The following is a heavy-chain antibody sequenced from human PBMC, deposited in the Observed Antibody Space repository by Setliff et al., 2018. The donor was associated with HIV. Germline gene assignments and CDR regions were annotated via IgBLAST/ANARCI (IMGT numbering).Heavy chain of an antibody. J-gene: IGHJ4*02. D-gene: IGHD3-22*01. CDR1: GGTFSTYG. CDR3: ARGNLNQNYYNTYGPFYY. V-gene: IGHV1-69*13. CDR2: IIPMFGTA. Sequence: SVKVSCKASGGTFSTYGISWVRQAPGQGLEWMGGIIPMFGTASYAQKLQGRVTITADESTSTAYMDLNSLRSEDTAVCYCARGNLNQNYYNTYGPFYYWGQGTLFTVSS.